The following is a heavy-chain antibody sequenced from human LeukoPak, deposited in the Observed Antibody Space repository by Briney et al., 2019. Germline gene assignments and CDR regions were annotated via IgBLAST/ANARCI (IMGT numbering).Heavy chain of an antibody. V-gene: IGHV3-7*01. J-gene: IGHJ5*02. D-gene: IGHD5-12*01. CDR2: INPAGGKK. CDR3: ARYSGSFPGWLDP. CDR1: GLTFSSSW. Sequence: GGSLRLSCAASGLTFSSSWMNWVRQAPGKGLEWVADINPAGGKKDYVDSVKGRFTISRDNAKNSVFLQMNSLRAEDTAVYYCARYSGSFPGWLDPWGPGTLVTVSS.